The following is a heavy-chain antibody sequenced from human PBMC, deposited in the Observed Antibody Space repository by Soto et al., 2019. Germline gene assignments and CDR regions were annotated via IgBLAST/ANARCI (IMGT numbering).Heavy chain of an antibody. CDR3: ARAPYSSHWNQPWQTPRRPGNYGMDV. V-gene: IGHV4-34*01. CDR2: INHRGDT. Sequence: SEALSLTCAVSCGSFSGYSWNWVLHPPGKGLEWIGEINHRGDTNYNPSLKSRVTISVDTSKNQVSLNLTSVTAADTSVYFCARAPYSSHWNQPWQTPRRPGNYGMDVWGQGTTVTVSS. CDR1: CGSFSGYS. D-gene: IGHD1-1*01. J-gene: IGHJ6*02.